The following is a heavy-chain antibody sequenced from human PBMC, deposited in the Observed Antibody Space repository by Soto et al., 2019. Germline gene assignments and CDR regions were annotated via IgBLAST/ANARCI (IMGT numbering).Heavy chain of an antibody. CDR2: SYDSEST. D-gene: IGHD6-13*01. V-gene: IGHV4-30-2*01. Sequence: QLQLQESGSGLVKPSQTLSLTCAVSGGSISSGGYSWSWNRQPPGKGLEWIGYSYDSESTYYNPSLKSRVTKRVDRSRNQFPRKRTSVTAADRAVYYGASGQQLVRNYWGQGTRVTVSS. J-gene: IGHJ4*02. CDR3: ASGQQLVRNY. CDR1: GGSISSGGYS.